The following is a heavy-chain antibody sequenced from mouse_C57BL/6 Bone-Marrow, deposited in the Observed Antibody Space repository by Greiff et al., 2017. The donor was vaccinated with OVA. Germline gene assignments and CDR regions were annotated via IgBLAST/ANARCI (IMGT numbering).Heavy chain of an antibody. Sequence: QVQLQQPGAELVRPGSSVKLSCKASGYTFTSYWMHWVKQRPIQGLEWIGNIDPSDSETHYNQKFKDKATLTVDKSSSTAYMQLSSLTSEDSAVYYCASLHYDYAWFAYWGQGTLVTVSA. CDR3: ASLHYDYAWFAY. CDR2: IDPSDSET. J-gene: IGHJ3*01. V-gene: IGHV1-52*01. D-gene: IGHD2-4*01. CDR1: GYTFTSYW.